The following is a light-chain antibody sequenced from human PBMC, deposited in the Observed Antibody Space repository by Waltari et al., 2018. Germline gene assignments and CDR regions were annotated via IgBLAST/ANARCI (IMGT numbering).Light chain of an antibody. V-gene: IGLV2-8*01. J-gene: IGLJ1*01. CDR1: SRDVGAYNL. Sequence: QSALTQPPSASGSPGQSVTISCTGSSRDVGAYNLVSWYQQRPGRAPTLRIYEVSKRPSVVPDRFSGSKSGNTASLTVSGLQAEDEGDYYCCSFAGSLYVFGTATKVTVL. CDR2: EVS. CDR3: CSFAGSLYV.